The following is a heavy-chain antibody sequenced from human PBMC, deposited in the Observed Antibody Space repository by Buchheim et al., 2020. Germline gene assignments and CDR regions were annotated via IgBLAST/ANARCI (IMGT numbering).Heavy chain of an antibody. V-gene: IGHV3-23*01. CDR3: AKHESRLLWFGELLRNDY. D-gene: IGHD3-10*01. J-gene: IGHJ4*02. Sequence: EVQLLESGGGLVQPGGSLRLSCAASGFTFSSYAMSWVRQAPGKGLEWVSAISGSGGSTYYADSVKGRFTISRDNSKNTLYLQMNSLRAEDTAVYYCAKHESRLLWFGELLRNDYWGQGTL. CDR2: ISGSGGST. CDR1: GFTFSSYA.